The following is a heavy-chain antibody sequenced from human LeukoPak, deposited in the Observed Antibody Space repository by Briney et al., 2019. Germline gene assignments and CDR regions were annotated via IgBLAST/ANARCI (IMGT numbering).Heavy chain of an antibody. V-gene: IGHV4-34*01. CDR3: ARGSHSRGRYCSSTSCYAGVNWFDP. Sequence: PSETLSLTCAVYGGSFSGYYWSWIRQPPGKGLEWIGEINHSGSTNYNPSLKGRVTISVDTSKNQFSLKLSSVTAADTAVYYCARGSHSRGRYCSSTSCYAGVNWFDPWGQGTLVTVSS. J-gene: IGHJ5*02. CDR1: GGSFSGYY. CDR2: INHSGST. D-gene: IGHD2-2*01.